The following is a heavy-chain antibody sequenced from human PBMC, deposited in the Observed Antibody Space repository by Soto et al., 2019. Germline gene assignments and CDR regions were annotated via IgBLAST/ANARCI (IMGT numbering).Heavy chain of an antibody. CDR2: IIPVFDTL. CDR3: ARGLFRRGSTVAY. CDR1: GGIFSNYA. D-gene: IGHD6-13*01. V-gene: IGHV1-69*06. Sequence: QVQLVQSCAEVKKPGSSVKVSCKASGGIFSNYAISWVRQAPGEGLEWMGGIIPVFDTLNYAQRFQGSVTISADKSTSTCDMELTRLISDEAAVYFCARGLFRRGSTVAYWGQGTLVTVSS. J-gene: IGHJ4*02.